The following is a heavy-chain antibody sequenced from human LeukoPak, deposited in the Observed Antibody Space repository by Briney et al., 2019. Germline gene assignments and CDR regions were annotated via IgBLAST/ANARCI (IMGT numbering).Heavy chain of an antibody. V-gene: IGHV1-18*01. CDR3: ARAGAVVDNWVDT. CDR2: MSGYNGKT. CDR1: GYTFNAYG. D-gene: IGHD2-15*01. Sequence: ASVNVSCKPSGYTFNAYGITCGRRAPGQQVKCMRWMSGYNGKTEYATNLHDRFTMTTDTSTTTGYMELRSLTSDDTAVYYWARAGAVVDNWVDTWGEGTLVTVS. J-gene: IGHJ5*02.